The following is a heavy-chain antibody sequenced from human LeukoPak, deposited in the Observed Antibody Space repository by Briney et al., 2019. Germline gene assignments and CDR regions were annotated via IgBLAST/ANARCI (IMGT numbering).Heavy chain of an antibody. CDR3: ARSGLRSAFDI. CDR1: GFTFSSYA. D-gene: IGHD3-10*01. Sequence: TGGSLRLSCAASGFTFSSYAMHWVRQAPGKGLEWVAVISYDGSNKYYADSVKGRFTISRDNSKNTLYLQMNSLRAEDTAVYYCARSGLRSAFDIWGQGTMVTVSS. CDR2: ISYDGSNK. V-gene: IGHV3-30-3*01. J-gene: IGHJ3*02.